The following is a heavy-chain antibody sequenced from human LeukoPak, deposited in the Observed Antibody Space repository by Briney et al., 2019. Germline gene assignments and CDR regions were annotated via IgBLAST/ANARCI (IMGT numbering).Heavy chain of an antibody. CDR2: IYYSGST. CDR3: ARLYSGQRDYYYYYMDV. V-gene: IGHV4-59*08. Sequence: SETLSLTCTVSGGSISSYYWSWIRQPPGKGLEWIGYIYYSGSTNYNPSLKSRVTMSVDTSKNQFSLKLSSVTAADTAVYYCARLYSGQRDYYYYYMDVWGKGTTVTVSS. CDR1: GGSISSYY. D-gene: IGHD3-10*01. J-gene: IGHJ6*03.